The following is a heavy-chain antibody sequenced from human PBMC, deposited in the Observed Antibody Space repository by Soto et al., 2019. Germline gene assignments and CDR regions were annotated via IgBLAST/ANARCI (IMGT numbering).Heavy chain of an antibody. CDR3: ARDSHIRAVRPQSAPLGGMDV. J-gene: IGHJ6*02. V-gene: IGHV3-53*01. Sequence: PGGSLRLSCAASGFTVSSNYMSWVRQAPGKGLEWVSVIYSGGSTYYADSVKGRFTISRDNSKNTLYLQMNSLRAEDTAVYYCARDSHIRAVRPQSAPLGGMDVWGQGTTVTVSS. CDR1: GFTVSSNY. D-gene: IGHD2-15*01. CDR2: IYSGGST.